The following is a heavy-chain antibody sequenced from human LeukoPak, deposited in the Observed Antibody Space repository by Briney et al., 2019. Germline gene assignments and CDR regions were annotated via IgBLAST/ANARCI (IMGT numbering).Heavy chain of an antibody. J-gene: IGHJ4*02. CDR2: ISSNGGST. Sequence: PGGSLRLSCAASGFTFSSYAMHWVRQAPGKGLEYVSDISSNGGSTYYANSVKGRFTISRDNSKNTLYLQMGSLRAEDMAVYYCARVGYCSSTSCYNYLDYWGQGTLVTVSS. D-gene: IGHD2-2*02. V-gene: IGHV3-64*01. CDR1: GFTFSSYA. CDR3: ARVGYCSSTSCYNYLDY.